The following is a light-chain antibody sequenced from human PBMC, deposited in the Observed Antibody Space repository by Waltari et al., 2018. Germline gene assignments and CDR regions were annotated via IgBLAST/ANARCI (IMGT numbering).Light chain of an antibody. Sequence: EIVMTQSPATLSVFPGERATLSCRASQSVATYLAWYQQKPGQAPRLLIYGASTRPTGIPARFSGGGSGTEFTLTISSLQSEDFAVYYCQQYYTTPPTFGQGTRLEIK. J-gene: IGKJ5*01. CDR1: QSVATY. CDR3: QQYYTTPPT. CDR2: GAS. V-gene: IGKV3-15*01.